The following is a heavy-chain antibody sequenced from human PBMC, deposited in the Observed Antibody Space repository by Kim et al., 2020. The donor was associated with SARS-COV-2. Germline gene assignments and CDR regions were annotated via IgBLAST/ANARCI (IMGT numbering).Heavy chain of an antibody. CDR2: INAGNGNT. J-gene: IGHJ3*02. CDR1: GYTFTSYA. V-gene: IGHV1-3*01. CDR3: ARDRATQAAAVAGIIGAFDI. D-gene: IGHD6-19*01. Sequence: ASVKVSCKASGYTFTSYAMHWVRQAPGQRLEWMGWINAGNGNTKYSQKFQGRVTITRDTSASTAYMELSSLRSEDTAVYYCARDRATQAAAVAGIIGAFDIWGQGTMVTVSS.